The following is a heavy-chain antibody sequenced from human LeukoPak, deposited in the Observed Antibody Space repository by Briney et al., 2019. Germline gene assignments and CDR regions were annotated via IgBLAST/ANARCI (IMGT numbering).Heavy chain of an antibody. D-gene: IGHD3-10*01. Sequence: GGSLRLSCAASGFTFSSHTMSWVRQAPGKGLEWVSTIGGRGGSIYYADAVKGRFTISRDNSKNTPSLQMNSLKAEDTAIYYCAKDAGGAGASTFDYWGQGTLVTVSS. CDR3: AKDAGGAGASTFDY. V-gene: IGHV3-23*01. CDR1: GFTFSSHT. J-gene: IGHJ4*02. CDR2: IGGRGGSI.